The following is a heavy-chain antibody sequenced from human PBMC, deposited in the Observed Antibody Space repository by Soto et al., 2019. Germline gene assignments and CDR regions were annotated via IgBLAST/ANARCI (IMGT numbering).Heavy chain of an antibody. CDR3: ARDLRGNYYYYYMDV. J-gene: IGHJ6*03. CDR2: IYSGGST. V-gene: IGHV3-66*01. D-gene: IGHD3-16*01. CDR1: GFTVSSNY. Sequence: EVQLVESGGGLVQPGGSLRLSCAASGFTVSSNYMSWVRQAPGKGLEWVSVIYSGGSTYYADSVKGRFTISRDNSKNTLYLQMNSLRAEDTAVYYCARDLRGNYYYYYMDVWGKGTTVTVSS.